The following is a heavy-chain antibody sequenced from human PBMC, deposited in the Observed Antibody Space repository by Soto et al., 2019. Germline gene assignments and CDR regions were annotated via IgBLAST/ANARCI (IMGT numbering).Heavy chain of an antibody. J-gene: IGHJ4*02. CDR3: ASSGSYRAFYY. V-gene: IGHV3-72*01. CDR2: IRNKANSDTT. CDR1: GFTFSDHY. D-gene: IGHD1-26*01. Sequence: EVQLVESGGGLVQPGGSLRLSCAASGFTFSDHYMDWVRQAPGKGLEWVGRIRNKANSDTTEYAASVKGRFTISRDDSKNSLYLQMNSLKTEDTAVYYGASSGSYRAFYYWGQGTLVTVSS.